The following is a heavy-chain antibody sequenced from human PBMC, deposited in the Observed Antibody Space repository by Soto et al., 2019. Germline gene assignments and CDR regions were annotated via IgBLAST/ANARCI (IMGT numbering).Heavy chain of an antibody. CDR1: GYTFTSYA. CDR3: ARELASGAFDI. CDR2: INAGNGNT. J-gene: IGHJ3*02. Sequence: QVQLVQSGAEVKKPGASVKVSCKASGYTFTSYAMHWVRQAPGQRLEWMGWINAGNGNTKYSQKFQGRVTITRDTSASTAYVELSSLRSEDTAVYYCARELASGAFDIWGQGTMVTVSS. D-gene: IGHD3-10*01. V-gene: IGHV1-3*01.